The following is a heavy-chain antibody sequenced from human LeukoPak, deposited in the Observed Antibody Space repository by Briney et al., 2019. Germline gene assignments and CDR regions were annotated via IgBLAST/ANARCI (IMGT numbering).Heavy chain of an antibody. Sequence: TGGSLRLSCVASGFMFSDYAMSWVRQAPGKGLVWVSRLTADGSSTIYADSVMGRFTVSRDIAKNTLYLEMNSLRAEDTAVYYCARAQLGTPTDCWGQGTLVTVSS. CDR1: GFMFSDYA. CDR2: LTADGSST. J-gene: IGHJ4*02. V-gene: IGHV3-74*01. D-gene: IGHD1-26*01. CDR3: ARAQLGTPTDC.